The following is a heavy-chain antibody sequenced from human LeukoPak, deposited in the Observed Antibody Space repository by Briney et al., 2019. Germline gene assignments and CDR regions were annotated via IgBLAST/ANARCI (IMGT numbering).Heavy chain of an antibody. V-gene: IGHV3-64*04. Sequence: XGGSTYYADSVEGRFTISRDNSKNTLYLQMNSLRAEDTAVYYCARGIAGYCSSTSCYRGVTDWGQGTLVTVSS. D-gene: IGHD2-2*02. J-gene: IGHJ4*02. CDR3: ARGIAGYCSSTSCYRGVTD. CDR2: XGGST.